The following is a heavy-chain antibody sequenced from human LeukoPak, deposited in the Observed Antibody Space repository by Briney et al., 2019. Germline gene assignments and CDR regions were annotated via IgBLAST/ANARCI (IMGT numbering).Heavy chain of an antibody. CDR1: GFTVSSNY. J-gene: IGHJ6*02. CDR3: ASDGSGYSSGWYEAYYYYGMDV. CDR2: IYSGGST. V-gene: IGHV3-66*01. Sequence: GGSLRLSCAASGFTVSSNYMSWVRQAPGKGLEWVSVIYSGGSTYYADSVKGRFTISRDNSKNTLYLQMNSLRAEDTAVYYCASDGSGYSSGWYEAYYYYGMDVWGQGTTVTVSS. D-gene: IGHD6-19*01.